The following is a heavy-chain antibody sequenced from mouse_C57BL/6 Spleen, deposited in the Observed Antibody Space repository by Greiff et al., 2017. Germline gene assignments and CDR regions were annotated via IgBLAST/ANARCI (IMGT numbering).Heavy chain of an antibody. J-gene: IGHJ2*01. CDR2: ISSGGDYI. Sequence: EVMLVESGAGLVKPGGSLKLSCAASGFTFSSYAMSWVRQTPEKRLEWVAYISSGGDYIYYADTVKGRFTISRDNARNTLYLQMSSLKSEDTAMYYCTRDLLSKKRGDYWGQGTTLTVSS. CDR3: TRDLLSKKRGDY. D-gene: IGHD2-1*01. V-gene: IGHV5-9-1*02. CDR1: GFTFSSYA.